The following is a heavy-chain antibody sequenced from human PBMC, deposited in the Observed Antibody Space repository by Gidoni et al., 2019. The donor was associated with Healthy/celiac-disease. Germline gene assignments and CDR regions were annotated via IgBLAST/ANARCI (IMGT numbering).Heavy chain of an antibody. V-gene: IGHV3-23*01. D-gene: IGHD6-13*01. CDR1: GFTFSSYA. CDR3: AKDVVIQQLAQGYFDY. CDR2: ISGSGGST. Sequence: EVQLLESGGGLVQPGGSLRLSCAASGFTFSSYAMSWVRQAPGKGLEWVSAISGSGGSTYYADSVKGRFTISRDNSKNTLYLQMNSLRAEDTAVYYCAKDVVIQQLAQGYFDYWGQGTLVTVSS. J-gene: IGHJ4*02.